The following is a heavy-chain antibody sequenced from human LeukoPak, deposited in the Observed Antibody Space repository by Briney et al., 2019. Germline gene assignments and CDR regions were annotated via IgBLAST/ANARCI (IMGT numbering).Heavy chain of an antibody. D-gene: IGHD2-2*01. CDR2: IYPGDSDT. V-gene: IGHV5-51*01. J-gene: IGHJ4*02. Sequence: GESLKISCKGSGYSFISYWIGWVRQMPGKGLEWMGIIYPGDSDTRYSPSFQGQVTISADKSISNAYLQWSSLKASDTGMYYCARRSVCSSSSCYLVWGQGTLVTVSS. CDR3: ARRSVCSSSSCYLV. CDR1: GYSFISYW.